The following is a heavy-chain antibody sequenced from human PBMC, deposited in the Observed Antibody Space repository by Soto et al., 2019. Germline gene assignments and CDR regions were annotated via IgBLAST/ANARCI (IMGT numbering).Heavy chain of an antibody. D-gene: IGHD3-10*01. V-gene: IGHV4-34*01. CDR2: INHSITT. CDR3: ARRTPGGSETYYNYWFDP. J-gene: IGHJ5*02. Sequence: SETLSLTCAVYGGSFSGYSWTWIRQPPGRGLEWIGEINHSITTNYNPSLKSRVTISVDTSKNQFSLKLSSVTAADTAVYYCARRTPGGSETYYNYWFDPWGQGTLVTVSS. CDR1: GGSFSGYS.